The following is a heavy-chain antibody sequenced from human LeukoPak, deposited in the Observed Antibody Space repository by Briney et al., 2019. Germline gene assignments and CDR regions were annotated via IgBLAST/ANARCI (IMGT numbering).Heavy chain of an antibody. Sequence: GASVKVSCKASGYTFTSYYMHWVRQAPGQGLEWMGIINPSGGSTSYAQKFQGRVTMTRDTSTSTVYMELSSLRSEDTAVYYCVRGDAYYSSSSGYFDYWGQGTLVTVSS. CDR2: INPSGGST. V-gene: IGHV1-46*01. J-gene: IGHJ4*02. CDR3: VRGDAYYSSSSGYFDY. D-gene: IGHD6-6*01. CDR1: GYTFTSYY.